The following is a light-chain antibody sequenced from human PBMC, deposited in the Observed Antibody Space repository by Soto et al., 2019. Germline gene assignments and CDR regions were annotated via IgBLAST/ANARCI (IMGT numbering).Light chain of an antibody. V-gene: IGLV2-11*01. CDR1: SSDVGGYNY. CDR3: CSYAGNDTYV. CDR2: DVS. J-gene: IGLJ1*01. Sequence: QSVLTQPRSVSGSPGQSVTISCTGTSSDVGGYNYVSWYQQHPGKAPKLMIYDVSQRASGVPDRCSGSKSVNTASLTISGLQAEDEADYYCCSYAGNDTYVFGTGTKVTVL.